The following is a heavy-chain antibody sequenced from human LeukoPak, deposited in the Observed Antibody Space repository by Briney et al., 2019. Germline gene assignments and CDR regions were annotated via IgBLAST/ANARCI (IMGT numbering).Heavy chain of an antibody. J-gene: IGHJ4*02. CDR2: IRFDGTNK. D-gene: IGHD5-12*01. CDR1: GLIFGSYG. CDR3: AKDWAVLGTMVPN. V-gene: IGHV3-30*02. Sequence: GGSRRPSCAASGLIFGSYGMHWVRQAPGKGLEWVAFIRFDGTNKYYAESVKGRFTISRDNSKNTLYLQMNSLRPEDTAVYYCAKDWAVLGTMVPNWGQGTVVTVSS.